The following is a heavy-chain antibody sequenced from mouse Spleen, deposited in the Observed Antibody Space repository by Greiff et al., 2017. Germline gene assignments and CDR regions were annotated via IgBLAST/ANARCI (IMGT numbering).Heavy chain of an antibody. Sequence: EVKVVESGGGLVKPGGSLKLSCAASGFTFSSYAMSWVRQTPEKRLEWVATISSGGSYTYYPDSVKGRFTISRDNAKNTLYLQMSSLRSEDTAMYYCASLRRNWYFDVWGAGTTVTVSS. CDR1: GFTFSSYA. D-gene: IGHD2-12*01. V-gene: IGHV5-9-1*01. CDR3: ASLRRNWYFDV. CDR2: ISSGGSYT. J-gene: IGHJ1*01.